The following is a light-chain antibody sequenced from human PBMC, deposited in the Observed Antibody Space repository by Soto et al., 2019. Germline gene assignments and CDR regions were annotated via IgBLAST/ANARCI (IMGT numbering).Light chain of an antibody. CDR3: QQRSNSPLT. V-gene: IGKV3-11*01. Sequence: EIVLTQSPATLSLSPGERATLSCRASQSVSSYLAWYQQKPGLAPRLLIYDASNRATGIPARFSGSGSGTDFTLTITSLQPEDFAVYYCQQRSNSPLTFGGGTNVQLK. J-gene: IGKJ4*01. CDR1: QSVSSY. CDR2: DAS.